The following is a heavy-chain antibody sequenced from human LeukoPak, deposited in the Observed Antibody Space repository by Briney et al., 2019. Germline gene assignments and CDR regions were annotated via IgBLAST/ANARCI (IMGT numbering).Heavy chain of an antibody. CDR2: INWNGGST. CDR1: GFTFDDYG. J-gene: IGHJ4*02. V-gene: IGHV3-20*04. D-gene: IGHD3-10*01. Sequence: GGSLRLSCAASGFTFDDYGMSWVRQAPGKGLEWVSGINWNGGSTGYADSVKGRFTISRDNAKNSLYLQMNSLRAEDTALYYCAREVEVLVTMVRGADDYWGQGTLVTVSS. CDR3: AREVEVLVTMVRGADDY.